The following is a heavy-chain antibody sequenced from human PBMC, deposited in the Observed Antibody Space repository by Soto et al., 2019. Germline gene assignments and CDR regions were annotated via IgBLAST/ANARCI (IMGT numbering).Heavy chain of an antibody. V-gene: IGHV3-74*01. J-gene: IGHJ6*02. CDR3: ARRGVAGALDV. CDR2: ISPDGSTT. CDR1: GFTFSSYW. D-gene: IGHD2-21*01. Sequence: GGSLRLSCTASGFTFSSYWMQWVRQAPGKGLVWVSHISPDGSTTSHADSVKGRFAISRDNAKNTLYLQTNSLRAEDTAVYYCARRGVAGALDVWGQGTTVTVSS.